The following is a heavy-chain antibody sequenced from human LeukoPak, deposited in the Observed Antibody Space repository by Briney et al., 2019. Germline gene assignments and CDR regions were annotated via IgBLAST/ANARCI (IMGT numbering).Heavy chain of an antibody. D-gene: IGHD7-27*01. V-gene: IGHV3-23*01. Sequence: PGGSLRLSCAASGFTFSSYAMTWVRQAPGKGLAWVSSINNNGGNTYYADSVKGRFTISRDNSKDTLYLQMNSLRDEDTAVYYCASASRRNWGTIDYWGQGTLVTVSS. J-gene: IGHJ4*01. CDR3: ASASRRNWGTIDY. CDR2: INNNGGNT. CDR1: GFTFSSYA.